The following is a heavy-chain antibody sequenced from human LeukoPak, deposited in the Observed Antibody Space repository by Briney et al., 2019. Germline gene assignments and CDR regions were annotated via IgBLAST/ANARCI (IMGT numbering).Heavy chain of an antibody. CDR1: GFTFSSYA. CDR2: ISGSGGST. CDR3: AKDQWSGDGYNYYFDY. J-gene: IGHJ4*02. D-gene: IGHD5-24*01. V-gene: IGHV3-23*01. Sequence: GGSLRLSCAASGFTFSSYAMSWVRQAPGKGLEWVSAISGSGGSTYYADSVKGRFTISRDNSKNTLYLQMNSLRAEDTAVYYCAKDQWSGDGYNYYFDYWGQGTLVTVSS.